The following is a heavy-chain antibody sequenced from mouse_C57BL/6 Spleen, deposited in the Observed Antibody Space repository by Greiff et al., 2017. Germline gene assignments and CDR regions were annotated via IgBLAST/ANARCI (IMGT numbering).Heavy chain of an antibody. CDR2: IRSKSNNYAT. J-gene: IGHJ1*03. D-gene: IGHD1-1*01. CDR1: GFSFNTYA. Sequence: EVKLMESGGGLVQPKGSLKLSCAASGFSFNTYAMNWVRQAPGKGLEWVARIRSKSNNYATYYADSVKDRFTISRDDSESMLYLQMNNLKTEDTAMYYCVRHPDYYGSSPSWYFDVWGTGTTVTVSS. V-gene: IGHV10-1*01. CDR3: VRHPDYYGSSPSWYFDV.